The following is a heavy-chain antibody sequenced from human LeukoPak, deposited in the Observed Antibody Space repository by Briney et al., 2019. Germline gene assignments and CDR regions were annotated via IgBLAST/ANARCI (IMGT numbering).Heavy chain of an antibody. CDR2: ISAYHGNA. J-gene: IGHJ4*02. V-gene: IGHV1-18*01. D-gene: IGHD2-15*01. CDR3: ARDQDYCHGARCYQFDY. CDR1: GYTFTSSG. Sequence: GASVKVSCKTSGYTFTSSGVSWVRQAPGQGLEWMGWISAYHGNANYAQKFTGRVTMTTDTSTSTAYMELRSLRSDDTAVYYCARDQDYCHGARCYQFDYWGQGTLVTVSS.